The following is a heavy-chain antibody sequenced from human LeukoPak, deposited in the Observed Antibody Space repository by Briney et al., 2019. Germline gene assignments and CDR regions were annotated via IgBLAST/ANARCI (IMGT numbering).Heavy chain of an antibody. CDR2: IIPIFGTA. CDR3: ARSPTSWYFDY. J-gene: IGHJ4*02. CDR1: GGTFSSYA. V-gene: IGHV1-69*01. Sequence: SVKLSCKASGGTFSSYAISWVREAPGQGLEWMGGIIPIFGTANYAQKFQGRVTITADESTSTAYMELSSLRPEDTSVYYCARSPTSWYFDYWGQGTLVTVSS. D-gene: IGHD2-2*01.